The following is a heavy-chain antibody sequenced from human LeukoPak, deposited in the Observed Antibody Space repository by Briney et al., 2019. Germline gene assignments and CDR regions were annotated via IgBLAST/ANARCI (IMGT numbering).Heavy chain of an antibody. CDR3: AKDLDYYGSGTYPTDY. D-gene: IGHD3-10*01. CDR1: GFTFSSYG. Sequence: GGSLRLSCAASGFTFSSYGMHWVRQAPGKGLEWVAFIRYDGNNKYYADSVKGRFTISRDNSKNTLYLQMNSLRAEDTAVYYCAKDLDYYGSGTYPTDYWGQGTLVTVSS. V-gene: IGHV3-30*02. CDR2: IRYDGNNK. J-gene: IGHJ4*02.